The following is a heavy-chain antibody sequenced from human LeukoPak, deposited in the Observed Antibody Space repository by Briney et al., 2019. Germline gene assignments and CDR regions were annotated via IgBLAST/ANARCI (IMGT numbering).Heavy chain of an antibody. D-gene: IGHD5-24*01. J-gene: IGHJ5*02. CDR3: AREGMATINH. V-gene: IGHV3-7*01. CDR1: GFRFSDYW. CDR2: IKLDGSEK. Sequence: GGSLRLSCAASGFRFSDYWMSWVRQAPGKGLEWVANIKLDGSEKFYVDSVEGRFTISRDNAKNSLYLQMNSLRAEDTALYYCAREGMATINHWGQGTLVTVSS.